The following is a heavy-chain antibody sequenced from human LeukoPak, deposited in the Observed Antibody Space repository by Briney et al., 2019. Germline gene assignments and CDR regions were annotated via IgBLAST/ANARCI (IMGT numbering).Heavy chain of an antibody. V-gene: IGHV4-59*01. CDR1: GGSISSYY. Sequence: SETLSLTCTVSGGSISSYYWSWIRQPPGKGLEWIGYIYYSGSTNYNPSLKSRVTISVDTSKNQFSLKLSSVTAANTAVYYCARGGSDIVVVPAAVSYYYYYYMDVWGKGTTVTVSS. CDR2: IYYSGST. D-gene: IGHD2-2*01. CDR3: ARGGSDIVVVPAAVSYYYYYYMDV. J-gene: IGHJ6*03.